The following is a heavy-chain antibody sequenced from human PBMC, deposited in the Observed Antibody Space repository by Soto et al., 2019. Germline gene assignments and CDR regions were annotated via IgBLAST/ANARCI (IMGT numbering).Heavy chain of an antibody. CDR3: ARVSNDYGDYVVGYADWYDP. Sequence: QVQLQESGPGLVKPSQTLSLTCTVSGGSISSGDYYWSWIRQPPGKGLEWIGYIYYSGSTYYNPSLKSRVTISVDTSKNQFSLKLSSVTAADTAVYYCARVSNDYGDYVVGYADWYDPWGQGTLVTVSS. CDR1: GGSISSGDYY. D-gene: IGHD4-17*01. CDR2: IYYSGST. V-gene: IGHV4-30-4*01. J-gene: IGHJ5*02.